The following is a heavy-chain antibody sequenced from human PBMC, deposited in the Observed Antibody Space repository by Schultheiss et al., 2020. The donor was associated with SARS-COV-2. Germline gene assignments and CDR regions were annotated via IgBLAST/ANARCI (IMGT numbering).Heavy chain of an antibody. J-gene: IGHJ6*02. Sequence: SQTLSLTCTVSGGSISSSSYYWGWIRQPPGKGLEWIGSIYHSGSTYYNPSLKSRVTISVDTSKNRFSLKLSSVTAADTAVYYCAREGRDVLRFLEWLVDGMDVWGQGTTVTVSS. CDR2: IYHSGST. V-gene: IGHV4-39*07. CDR1: GGSISSSSYY. D-gene: IGHD3-3*01. CDR3: AREGRDVLRFLEWLVDGMDV.